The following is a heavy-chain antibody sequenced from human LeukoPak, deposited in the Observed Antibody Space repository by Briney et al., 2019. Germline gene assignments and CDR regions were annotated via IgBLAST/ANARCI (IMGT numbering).Heavy chain of an antibody. Sequence: GRSLRLSCAASGFTFDDYAMHWVRQAPGKGLEWVSGISWSSGSIGYADSVKGRFTISRDNAKNSLYLQMNSLRAEDTALYYCAKAGGSGSPSDYWGQGTLVTVSS. CDR1: GFTFDDYA. CDR2: ISWSSGSI. D-gene: IGHD3-10*01. J-gene: IGHJ4*02. CDR3: AKAGGSGSPSDY. V-gene: IGHV3-9*01.